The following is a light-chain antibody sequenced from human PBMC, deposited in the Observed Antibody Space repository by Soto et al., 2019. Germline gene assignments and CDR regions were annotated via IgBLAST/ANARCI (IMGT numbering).Light chain of an antibody. CDR2: SSN. CDR3: AAWDDSLNGLYV. V-gene: IGLV1-44*01. CDR1: SSNIGSNT. J-gene: IGLJ1*01. Sequence: QSALTQPPSASGTPGQSVTISCSGSSSNIGSNTVDRYQQLPGTAPKLLIYSSNQRPSGVPDRFSGSKSGTSASLAISGLQSDDEADYFCAAWDDSLNGLYVFGTGTKVTVL.